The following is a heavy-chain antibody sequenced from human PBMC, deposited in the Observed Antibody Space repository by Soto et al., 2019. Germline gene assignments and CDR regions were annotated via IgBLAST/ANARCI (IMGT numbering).Heavy chain of an antibody. CDR3: ARDKITGLFDY. V-gene: IGHV4-30-4*01. D-gene: IGHD2-8*02. Sequence: SETLSLTCTVSGGSISSGNYYWSWIRQPPGKSQEWIGFISYSGSTYYSTSLKSRVTISVDTSKSQFSLNLSFVTAAVTAVYYCARDKITGLFDYWGQGTLVTVSS. CDR1: GGSISSGNYY. J-gene: IGHJ4*02. CDR2: ISYSGST.